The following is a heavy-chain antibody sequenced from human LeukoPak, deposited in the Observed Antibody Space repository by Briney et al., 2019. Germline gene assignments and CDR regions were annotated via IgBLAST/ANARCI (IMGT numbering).Heavy chain of an antibody. D-gene: IGHD6-19*01. CDR1: GFTFSSYG. CDR2: ISYDGSNK. J-gene: IGHJ6*02. Sequence: GGSLRLSCAASGFTFSSYGMHWVRQAPGKGLEWVAVISYDGSNKYYADSVKGRFTISRDNSKNTLYLQMNSLRAEDTAVYYCAKPAGYSSGWYGMDVWGQGTTVTVSS. V-gene: IGHV3-30*18. CDR3: AKPAGYSSGWYGMDV.